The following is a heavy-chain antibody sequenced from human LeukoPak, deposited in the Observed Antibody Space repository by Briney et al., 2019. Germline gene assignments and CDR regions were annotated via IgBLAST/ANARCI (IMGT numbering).Heavy chain of an antibody. J-gene: IGHJ4*02. D-gene: IGHD1-26*01. CDR2: IYTSGST. V-gene: IGHV4-4*07. CDR3: ASGGLYSGSYYVDY. Sequence: SSETLSLTCTVSGGSISSYYWSWIRQPAGEGLEWIGRIYTSGSTNYNPSLKSRVTMSVDTSKNQFSLKLSSVTAADTAVYYCASGGLYSGSYYVDYWGQGTLVTVSS. CDR1: GGSISSYY.